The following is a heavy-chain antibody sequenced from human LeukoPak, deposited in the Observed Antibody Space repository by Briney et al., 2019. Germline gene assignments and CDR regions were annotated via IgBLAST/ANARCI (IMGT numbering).Heavy chain of an antibody. CDR2: IWYDGSNK. CDR1: GFTFSSYG. J-gene: IGHJ4*02. Sequence: GRSLRLSCAASGFTFSSYGMHWVRQAPGKGLEWVAVIWYDGSNKYYADSVKGRFTISRDNAKNSLYLQMNSLRAEDTAIYYCAKVTASRWFFDYWGQGTLVTVSS. CDR3: AKVTASRWFFDY. D-gene: IGHD2-15*01. V-gene: IGHV3-33*03.